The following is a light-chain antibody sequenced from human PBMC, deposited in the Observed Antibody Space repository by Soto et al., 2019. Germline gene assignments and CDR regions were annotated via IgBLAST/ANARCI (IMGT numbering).Light chain of an antibody. CDR1: QSVATSQ. Sequence: EIVLTQSPGTLSLSPGERATLFCRASQSVATSQLAWYQQKPGQAPRLLIGASSRATGVPDRFIASGSGTDFTLTISRLEPEDFAVYYCQQYGSSPRTFGQGTKVDIK. V-gene: IGKV3-20*01. J-gene: IGKJ1*01. CDR3: QQYGSSPRT. CDR2: GAS.